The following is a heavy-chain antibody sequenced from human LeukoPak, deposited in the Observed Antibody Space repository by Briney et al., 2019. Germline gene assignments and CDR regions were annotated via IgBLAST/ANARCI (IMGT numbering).Heavy chain of an antibody. Sequence: GGSLRLSCAASGFTFSNAWMSWVRQAPGKGLEWVGRIKSKTDGGTTDYAAPVKGRFTISRDNSKNTLYLQMNSLRAEDTAVYYCAREKRTYYGSGSYYYYYFDYWGQGTLVTVSS. CDR1: GFTFSNAW. V-gene: IGHV3-15*01. D-gene: IGHD3-10*01. CDR3: AREKRTYYGSGSYYYYYFDY. CDR2: IKSKTDGGTT. J-gene: IGHJ4*02.